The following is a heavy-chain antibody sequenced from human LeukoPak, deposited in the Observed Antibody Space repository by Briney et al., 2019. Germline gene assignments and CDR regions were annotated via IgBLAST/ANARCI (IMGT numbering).Heavy chain of an antibody. J-gene: IGHJ5*02. Sequence: SETLSLTCTVSGGSISSSSYYWGWIRQPPGKGLEWIGEINHSGSTNYNPSLKSRVTISVDTSKNQFSLKLSSVTAADTAVYYCARDLSVYSSSWNWFDPWGQGTLVTVSS. CDR1: GGSISSSSYY. V-gene: IGHV4-39*07. CDR3: ARDLSVYSSSWNWFDP. CDR2: INHSGST. D-gene: IGHD6-13*01.